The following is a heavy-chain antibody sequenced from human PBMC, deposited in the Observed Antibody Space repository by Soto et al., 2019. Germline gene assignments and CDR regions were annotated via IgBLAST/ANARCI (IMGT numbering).Heavy chain of an antibody. CDR3: VRGGHGSGSYLGSS. V-gene: IGHV3-7*03. CDR2: IRQDGGAQ. J-gene: IGHJ5*02. CDR1: GFTFNTYW. Sequence: GGSLRLSCVASGFTFNTYWMRWVRQAPGKGLEWVANIRQDGGAQYYVDSVKGRFTISRGNAKNSVYLQMDSLRVEDTAVYYCVRGGHGSGSYLGSSWGQGILVTVSS. D-gene: IGHD3-10*01.